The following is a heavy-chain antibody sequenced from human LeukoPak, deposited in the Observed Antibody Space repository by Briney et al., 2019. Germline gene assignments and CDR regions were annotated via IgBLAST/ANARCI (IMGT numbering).Heavy chain of an antibody. V-gene: IGHV4-34*01. D-gene: IGHD3-22*01. J-gene: IGHJ5*02. CDR3: ARRHYYDSSGYYNWFDP. CDR2: INHSGST. Sequence: SATLSLTCAVYGGSFSGYYWSWIRQPPGKGLEWIGEINHSGSTNYNPSLKSRVTISVDTSKNQFSLKLSSVTAADTAVYYCARRHYYDSSGYYNWFDPWGQGTLVTVSS. CDR1: GGSFSGYY.